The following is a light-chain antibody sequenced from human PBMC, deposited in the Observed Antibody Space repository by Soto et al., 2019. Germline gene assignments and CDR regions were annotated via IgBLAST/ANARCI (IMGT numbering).Light chain of an antibody. CDR3: QQYYNTPYT. Sequence: DIVMTQSPDSLAVSLGERTTINCKSSQNILYSSNNKNYLAWYQQKPGQPPKLLIYWASTRESGVPDRFSGSGSGTDFTLTISGLQAEDVAVYYCQQYYNTPYTFGQGTELEIK. V-gene: IGKV4-1*01. J-gene: IGKJ2*01. CDR1: QNILYSSNNKNY. CDR2: WAS.